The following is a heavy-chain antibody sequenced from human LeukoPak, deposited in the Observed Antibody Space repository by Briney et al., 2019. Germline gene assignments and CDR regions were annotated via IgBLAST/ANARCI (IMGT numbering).Heavy chain of an antibody. J-gene: IGHJ4*02. Sequence: PGGSLRLSCAASGFTFNTYSMNWVRQAPGKGLEWVSYISSNGRTILYADSVKGRFTVSRDNSKNSLYLQMNNLRAEATAVYYCAREIPSGSYAPDYWGQGTLVTVSS. CDR3: AREIPSGSYAPDY. CDR1: GFTFNTYS. CDR2: ISSNGRTI. V-gene: IGHV3-48*04. D-gene: IGHD1-26*01.